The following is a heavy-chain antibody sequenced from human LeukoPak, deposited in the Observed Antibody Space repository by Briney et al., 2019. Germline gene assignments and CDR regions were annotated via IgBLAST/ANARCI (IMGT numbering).Heavy chain of an antibody. CDR3: AKFTTLTTDKLRCNYFDY. J-gene: IGHJ4*02. D-gene: IGHD4-17*01. V-gene: IGHV3-23*01. CDR1: GFTFSSYA. Sequence: PGGSLRLSCAASGFTFSSYAMSWVRQALGKGLEWVSAISGSGGSTYYADSVKGRFTISRDNSKNTLYLQMNSLRAEDTAVYYCAKFTTLTTDKLRCNYFDYWGQGTLVTVSS. CDR2: ISGSGGST.